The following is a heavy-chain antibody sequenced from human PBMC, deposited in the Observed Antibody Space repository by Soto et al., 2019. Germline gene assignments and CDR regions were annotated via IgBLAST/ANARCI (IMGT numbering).Heavy chain of an antibody. CDR1: GGTFSSYA. CDR3: AREALYGDYSPLGYFDL. J-gene: IGHJ2*01. CDR2: IIPIFGTA. D-gene: IGHD4-17*01. V-gene: IGHV1-69*13. Sequence: GASVKVSCKASGGTFSSYAISWVRQAPGQGLEWMGGIIPIFGTANYAQKFQGRVTITADESTSTAYMELSSLRSEDTAVYYCAREALYGDYSPLGYFDLWGRGTLVTVSS.